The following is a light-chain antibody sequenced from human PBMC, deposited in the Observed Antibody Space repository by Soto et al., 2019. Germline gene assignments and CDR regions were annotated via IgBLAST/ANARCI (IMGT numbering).Light chain of an antibody. CDR3: QQATNGTIT. CDR2: SAS. V-gene: IGKV3-15*01. CDR1: QSISDT. J-gene: IGKJ5*01. Sequence: EIVMTQSPATLSVSPGGRATLSCRASQSISDTLAWYQQKPGQAPRLLIYSASRRATGFPGRFSGSGSGTDFTLTISRLEPEELAVYYCQQATNGTITFVQGIRIAIK.